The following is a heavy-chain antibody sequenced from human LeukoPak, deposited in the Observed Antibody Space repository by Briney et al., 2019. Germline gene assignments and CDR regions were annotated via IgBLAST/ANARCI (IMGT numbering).Heavy chain of an antibody. J-gene: IGHJ5*02. V-gene: IGHV4-61*08. CDR2: IYYSGST. Sequence: SETLSLTCAVSGGSISSGGYSWSWIRQPPGKGLEWIGDIYYSGSTNYNPSLKSRVTISADTSKNQFSLKLSSVTAADTAVYYCARGGDYYGSGSYYAFDPWGQGTLVTVSS. D-gene: IGHD3-10*01. CDR1: GGSISSGGYS. CDR3: ARGGDYYGSGSYYAFDP.